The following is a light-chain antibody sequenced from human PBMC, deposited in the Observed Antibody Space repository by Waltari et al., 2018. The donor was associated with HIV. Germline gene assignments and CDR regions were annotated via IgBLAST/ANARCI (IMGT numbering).Light chain of an antibody. J-gene: IGLJ3*02. V-gene: IGLV3-27*01. CDR2: RDI. CDR3: YSEPGNGRV. CDR1: VLAEKF. Sequence: SVELTQPSSVSVSPGQTATISCSGDVLAEKFGRWFQQKPGQAPLLLLSRDIERPSGIPDRFSASKSGTTFTLTIIEAQTDYEAAYYCYSEPGNGRVFGGGTQLTVL.